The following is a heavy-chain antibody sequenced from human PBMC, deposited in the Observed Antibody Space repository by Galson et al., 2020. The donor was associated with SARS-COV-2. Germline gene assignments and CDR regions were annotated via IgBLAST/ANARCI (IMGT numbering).Heavy chain of an antibody. CDR3: ARLVVNPQSYYTSGSGYYSDY. CDR1: GGTLSSHV. J-gene: IGHJ4*02. V-gene: IGHV1-69*13. Sequence: SVKVSCKASGGTLSSHVFIWVRQAPGQGLEWMGGIIPIFGTTNYAQKFQGRVTITADESTSTAYMELSSLRSEDTALYYCARLVVNPQSYYTSGSGYYSDYWGQGTLVTVSS. CDR2: IIPIFGTT. D-gene: IGHD3-10*01.